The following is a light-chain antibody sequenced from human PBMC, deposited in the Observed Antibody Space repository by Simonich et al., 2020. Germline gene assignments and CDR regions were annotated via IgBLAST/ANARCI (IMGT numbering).Light chain of an antibody. V-gene: IGKV3-20*01. J-gene: IGKJ2*01. CDR2: GAS. Sequence: EIVLTQSPGTLSLSPGYRATLSCRASQSVSSSYLAWYQQKPGQAPRLLIYGASSRATGIPDRFSGSGSGTDFTRTISRLEPEDFAVYYCQQYGSSLYTFGQGTKLEIK. CDR3: QQYGSSLYT. CDR1: QSVSSSY.